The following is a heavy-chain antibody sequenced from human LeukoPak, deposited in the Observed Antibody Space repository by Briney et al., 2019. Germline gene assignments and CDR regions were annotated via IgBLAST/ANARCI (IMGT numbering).Heavy chain of an antibody. CDR2: ISAYNGNT. CDR3: ARHYYDSSGYYGNDY. D-gene: IGHD3-22*01. V-gene: IGHV1-18*01. J-gene: IGHJ4*02. CDR1: GYTFTSYG. Sequence: ASVKVSCKASGYTFTSYGISWARQAPGQGLEWMGWISAYNGNTNYAQKLQGRVTMTTDTSTSTAYMELRSLGSDDTAVYYCARHYYDSSGYYGNDYWGQGTLVTVSS.